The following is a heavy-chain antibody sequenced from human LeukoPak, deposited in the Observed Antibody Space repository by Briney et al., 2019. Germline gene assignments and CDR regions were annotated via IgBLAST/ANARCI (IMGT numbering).Heavy chain of an antibody. CDR3: AKGGEYYYDSSGYYPR. CDR2: ISGSGGST. CDR1: GFTFSNYG. J-gene: IGHJ4*02. Sequence: PGRSLRLSCAASGFTFSNYGIHWVRQAPGKGLEWVSAISGSGGSTYYADSVKGRFTISRDNSKNTLYLQMNSLRAEDTAVYYCAKGGEYYYDSSGYYPRWGQGTLVTVSS. D-gene: IGHD3-22*01. V-gene: IGHV3-23*01.